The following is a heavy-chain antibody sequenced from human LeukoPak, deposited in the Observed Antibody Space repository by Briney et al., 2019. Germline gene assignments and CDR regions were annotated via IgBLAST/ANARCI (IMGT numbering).Heavy chain of an antibody. CDR2: ISGHGDST. Sequence: GGSLRLSCAASGFTFSNFAMAWVRQTPGKGLGWVSLISGHGDSTYYADSVEGRFTISRDNSRNTLYLQMNTLRAEDTALYFCATDRGYSGYGTFDYWGQGTQVTVSS. CDR1: GFTFSNFA. J-gene: IGHJ4*02. CDR3: ATDRGYSGYGTFDY. V-gene: IGHV3-23*01. D-gene: IGHD5-12*01.